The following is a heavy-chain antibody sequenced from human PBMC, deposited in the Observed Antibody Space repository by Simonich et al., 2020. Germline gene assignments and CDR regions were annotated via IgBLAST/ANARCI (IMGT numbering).Heavy chain of an antibody. J-gene: IGHJ4*02. CDR2: IYYSRST. D-gene: IGHD6-6*01. CDR1: GGSISSSSYY. Sequence: QLQLQESGPGLVKPSETLSLTCTVSGGSISSSSYYWVWIRHPPGKGLEWIGSIYYSRSTYYNPTLKSRVTISVDTSKNQFSLKLSSVTAADTAVYYCARWAYSSSYFDYWGQGTLVTVSS. CDR3: ARWAYSSSYFDY. V-gene: IGHV4-39*01.